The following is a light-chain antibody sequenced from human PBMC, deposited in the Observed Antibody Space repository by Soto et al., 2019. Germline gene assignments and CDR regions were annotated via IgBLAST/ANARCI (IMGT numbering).Light chain of an antibody. CDR2: GAS. V-gene: IGKV3-20*01. CDR3: RKYGRSLGFA. Sequence: EIVLTQSPGTLSLSPGERGTLSCRASQSVSSNFLAWYQEKPGQAPRLLIYGASSRASGIPDRFSGSGSGTDFTLPISRLEPEDFAVYNCRKYGRSLGFAVGGGTKVEMK. CDR1: QSVSSNF. J-gene: IGKJ4*01.